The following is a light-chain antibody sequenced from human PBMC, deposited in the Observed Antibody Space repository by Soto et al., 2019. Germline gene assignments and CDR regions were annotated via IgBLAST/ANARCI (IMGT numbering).Light chain of an antibody. CDR1: QSVSSRF. Sequence: EIVLTQSPGTLFLSPGERAALSCRTSQSVSSRFLAWYQQKPGQAPRLLIYGASSRATGIPDRFSASGSGTDFTLTISRLETEDVAVYYCQMYGSSPPTYTFGQGTKLEI. J-gene: IGKJ2*01. V-gene: IGKV3-20*01. CDR3: QMYGSSPPTYT. CDR2: GAS.